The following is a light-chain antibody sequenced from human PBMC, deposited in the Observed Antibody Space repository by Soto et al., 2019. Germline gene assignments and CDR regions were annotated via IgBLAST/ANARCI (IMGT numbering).Light chain of an antibody. Sequence: IQMTQSPFSLSASVGDRVTITCQASQKISNALNWYQPKLGKAPNLLIYAASSLETGVPSRFSGSGSGTDFTLIISSLQPEDFGTFYCQQNYSSRLFGHGTKVDIK. CDR1: QKISNA. CDR3: QQNYSSRL. J-gene: IGKJ1*01. CDR2: AAS. V-gene: IGKV1-39*01.